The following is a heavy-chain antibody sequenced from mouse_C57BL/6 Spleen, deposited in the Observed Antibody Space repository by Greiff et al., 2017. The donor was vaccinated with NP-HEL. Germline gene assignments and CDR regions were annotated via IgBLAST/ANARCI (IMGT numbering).Heavy chain of an antibody. Sequence: VQVVESGGGLVKPGGSLKLSCAASGFTFSDYGMHWVRQAPEKGLEWVAYISSGSSTIYYADTVKGRFTISRDNAKNTLFLQMTSLRSEDTAMYYCARNYGSSPLFAYWGQGTLVTVSA. CDR2: ISSGSSTI. CDR3: ARNYGSSPLFAY. J-gene: IGHJ3*01. V-gene: IGHV5-17*01. CDR1: GFTFSDYG. D-gene: IGHD1-1*01.